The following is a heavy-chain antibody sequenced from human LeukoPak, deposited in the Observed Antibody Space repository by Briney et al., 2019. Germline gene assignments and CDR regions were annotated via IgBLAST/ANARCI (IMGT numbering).Heavy chain of an antibody. V-gene: IGHV4-59*01. CDR1: GGSISSYY. D-gene: IGHD6-6*01. J-gene: IGHJ4*02. CDR3: ARLYSSSPRFDY. CDR2: IYYSGST. Sequence: SETLSLTCTVSGGSISSYYWSWIRQPPGKGLEWIGYIYYSGSTNYNPSLKSRVTISVDTSKNQFSLRLSSVTAADTAVYYCARLYSSSPRFDYWGQGTLVTVSS.